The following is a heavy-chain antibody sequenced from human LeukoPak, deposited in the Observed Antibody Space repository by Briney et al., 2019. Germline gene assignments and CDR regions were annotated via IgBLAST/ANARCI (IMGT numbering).Heavy chain of an antibody. Sequence: GGSLRLSCAASGFTFSSYAMGWVRQAPGKGLEWVSSISGSGNRTYYVDSVKGRFTISRDNSKNTLFLQMNSLRAEDTAVYYCAKNLYCGGGSCYPSALGMDVWGQGTTVTVSS. V-gene: IGHV3-23*01. CDR1: GFTFSSYA. J-gene: IGHJ6*02. CDR2: ISGSGNRT. D-gene: IGHD2-15*01. CDR3: AKNLYCGGGSCYPSALGMDV.